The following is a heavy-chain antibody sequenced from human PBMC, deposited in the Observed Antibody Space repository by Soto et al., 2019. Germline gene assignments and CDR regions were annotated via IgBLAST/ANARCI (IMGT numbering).Heavy chain of an antibody. V-gene: IGHV3-48*03. Sequence: PGGSLRLSCAASGFTFSSYEMNWVRQAPGKGLEWVSYISSSGSTIYYADSVKGRFTISRDNAKNSLYLQMNSLRAEDTAVYYCARAATIPQLLLYGMDVWGQGTTVTVSS. CDR3: ARAATIPQLLLYGMDV. D-gene: IGHD1-26*01. J-gene: IGHJ6*02. CDR2: ISSSGSTI. CDR1: GFTFSSYE.